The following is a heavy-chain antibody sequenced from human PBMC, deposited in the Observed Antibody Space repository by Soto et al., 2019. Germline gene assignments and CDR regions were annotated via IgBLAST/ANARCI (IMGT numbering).Heavy chain of an antibody. D-gene: IGHD2-8*01. CDR2: INHSGST. J-gene: IGHJ3*02. CDR1: VGSFSGYY. Sequence: SETLSLTCAVHVGSFSGYYWSWIRQPPGKGLEWIGEINHSGSTNYNPSLKSRVTISVDTSKNQFSLKLSSVTAADTAVYYCARGRRQAFNGAGNAFDIWGQGTMVT. CDR3: ARGRRQAFNGAGNAFDI. V-gene: IGHV4-34*01.